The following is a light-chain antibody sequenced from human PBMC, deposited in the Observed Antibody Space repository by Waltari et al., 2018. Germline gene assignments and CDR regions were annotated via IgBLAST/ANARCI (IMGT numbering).Light chain of an antibody. Sequence: DIQMTQSPSSLSASVGDSVTITCQASQAITNYLNWYQQKQGEAPKLLIHDASNLEPGVPSRFSGSQSGTHFTFTISSLQPEDVATYYCQRYDNLPIFAFGPGTKVNIK. J-gene: IGKJ3*01. CDR3: QRYDNLPIFA. V-gene: IGKV1-33*01. CDR2: DAS. CDR1: QAITNY.